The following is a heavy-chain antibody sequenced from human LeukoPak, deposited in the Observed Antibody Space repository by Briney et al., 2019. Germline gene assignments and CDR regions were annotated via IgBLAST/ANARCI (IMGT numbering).Heavy chain of an antibody. D-gene: IGHD6-13*01. CDR2: IYYSGST. J-gene: IGHJ4*02. V-gene: IGHV4-39*07. CDR1: GGSISRSSYY. CDR3: ARDSSSNPAAAGTVFDY. Sequence: PSETLSLTCTVSGGSISRSSYYWGWIRQPPGKGLEWIGSIYYSGSTYYNPSLKSRVTISVDTSKNQFSLKLSSVTAADTAVYYCARDSSSNPAAAGTVFDYWGQGTLVTVSS.